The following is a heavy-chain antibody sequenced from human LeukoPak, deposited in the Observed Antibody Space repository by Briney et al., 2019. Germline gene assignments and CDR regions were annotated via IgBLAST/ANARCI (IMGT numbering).Heavy chain of an antibody. Sequence: ASVKVSCKASGYTFTGYYMHWVRQAPGHGLEWMGWINPNSGGTNYAQKFQGRVTMTRDTSISTAYMELSRLRSDDTAVYYCARDYRKGYCSGGSCYTPVAFDIWGQGTMVTVSS. J-gene: IGHJ3*02. CDR3: ARDYRKGYCSGGSCYTPVAFDI. D-gene: IGHD2-15*01. V-gene: IGHV1-2*02. CDR1: GYTFTGYY. CDR2: INPNSGGT.